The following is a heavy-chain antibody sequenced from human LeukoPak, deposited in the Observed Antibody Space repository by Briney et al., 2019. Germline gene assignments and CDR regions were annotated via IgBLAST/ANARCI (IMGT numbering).Heavy chain of an antibody. CDR2: IIPIFGTA. D-gene: IGHD5-18*01. CDR1: GGTFSSYA. CDR3: ASGGHSPSNGQIDY. J-gene: IGHJ4*02. V-gene: IGHV1-69*01. Sequence: GASVKVSCKASGGTFSSYAISWVRQAPGQGLEWMGGIIPIFGTANYAQKFQGRVTITADESTSTAYMELSSLRSEDTAVYYCASGGHSPSNGQIDYWGQGTLVTVSS.